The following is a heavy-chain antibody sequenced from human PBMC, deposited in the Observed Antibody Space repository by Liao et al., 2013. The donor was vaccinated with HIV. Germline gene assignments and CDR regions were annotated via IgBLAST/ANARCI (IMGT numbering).Heavy chain of an antibody. CDR3: ARASYWGSGYYYYMDV. D-gene: IGHD7-27*01. Sequence: QVQLQESGPGLVKPSETLSLTCAVSGASITNYYWSWIRQPAGKGLEWIGRVYARGTTNYNPSLKSRVTMSIDTSKSQFSLKLSSVTAADTAVYYCARASYWGSGYYYYMDVWGKGTTVTVSS. CDR1: GASITNYY. V-gene: IGHV4-4*07. CDR2: VYARGTT. J-gene: IGHJ6*03.